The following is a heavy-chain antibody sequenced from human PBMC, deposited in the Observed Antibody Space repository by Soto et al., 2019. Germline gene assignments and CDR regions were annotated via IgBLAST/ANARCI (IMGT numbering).Heavy chain of an antibody. CDR2: ISWNSGSI. D-gene: IGHD6-25*01. J-gene: IGHJ6*02. V-gene: IGHV3-9*01. CDR1: GFTFDGYA. Sequence: EVQLVESGGGLVQPGRSLRLSCAASGFTFDGYAMHWVRQAPGKGREWVSGISWNSGSIGYADSVKGRFTISRDNAKNSLYLQMNSLGAEDTALYYCSSSGSQHYYGLDVWGQGTTVTVSS. CDR3: SSSGSQHYYGLDV.